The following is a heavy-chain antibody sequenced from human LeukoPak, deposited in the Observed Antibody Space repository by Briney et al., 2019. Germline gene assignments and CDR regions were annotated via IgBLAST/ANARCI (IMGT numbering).Heavy chain of an antibody. V-gene: IGHV4-30-4*01. J-gene: IGHJ4*02. D-gene: IGHD3-22*01. CDR1: GGSISSGDYY. Sequence: PSQTLSLTCTVSGGSISSGDYYWSWIRQPPGKGLEWIGYIYYSGSTYYNPSLKSRLTISVDTSKSQFSLKLVSVTAADTAVYYCARGDYYDSSGYGYWGQGTLVTVSS. CDR3: ARGDYYDSSGYGY. CDR2: IYYSGST.